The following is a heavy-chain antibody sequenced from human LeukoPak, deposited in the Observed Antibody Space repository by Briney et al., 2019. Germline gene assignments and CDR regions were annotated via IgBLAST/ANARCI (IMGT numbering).Heavy chain of an antibody. CDR3: VKDRYCSSTSCYSILDY. Sequence: GGSLRLSCSASGFTFSSYAMHWVRQAPGKGLEYVSVISGDGGSTYYADSVKGRFTIYRDNSKNTLYLQMSSLRAEDTAVYYCVKDRYCSSTSCYSILDYWGQGTLVTVSS. CDR1: GFTFSSYA. V-gene: IGHV3-64D*06. J-gene: IGHJ4*02. CDR2: ISGDGGST. D-gene: IGHD2-2*01.